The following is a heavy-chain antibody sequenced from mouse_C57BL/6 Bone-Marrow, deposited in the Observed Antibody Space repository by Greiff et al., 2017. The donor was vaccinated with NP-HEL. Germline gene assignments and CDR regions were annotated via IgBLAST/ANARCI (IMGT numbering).Heavy chain of an antibody. J-gene: IGHJ2*01. Sequence: VQLQQSGAELVRPGTSVKVSCKASGYAFTNYLIEWVKQRPGQGLEWIGVINPGSGGTNYNEKFKGKATLTADKSSSTAYMQLSSLTSEDSAVYFCARSGDYYCGSSRDYWGQGTTLTVSS. D-gene: IGHD1-1*01. CDR1: GYAFTNYL. CDR3: ARSGDYYCGSSRDY. V-gene: IGHV1-54*01. CDR2: INPGSGGT.